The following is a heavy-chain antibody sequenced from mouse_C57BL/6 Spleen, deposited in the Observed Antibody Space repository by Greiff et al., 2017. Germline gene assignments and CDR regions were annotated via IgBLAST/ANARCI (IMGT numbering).Heavy chain of an antibody. CDR3: AIAYYYGSTYYFDY. J-gene: IGHJ2*01. D-gene: IGHD1-1*01. CDR2: IRYDGSN. Sequence: EVKLMESGPGLVKPSQSLSLTCSVTGYSITSCYYWNWIRRFPGDKLEWMGYIRYDGSNNYNPSLKNRTSITRDTSKNQLFLKLNSVTTEDTATYYGAIAYYYGSTYYFDYWGQGTTLTGSS. CDR1: GYSITSCYY. V-gene: IGHV3-6*01.